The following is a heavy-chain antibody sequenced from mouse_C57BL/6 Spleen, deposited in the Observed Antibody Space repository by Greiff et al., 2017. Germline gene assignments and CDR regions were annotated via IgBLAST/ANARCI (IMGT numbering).Heavy chain of an antibody. J-gene: IGHJ2*01. CDR3: AREEISYYFDY. D-gene: IGHD6-2*01. V-gene: IGHV1-76*01. Sequence: QVQLQQSGAELVRPGASVKLSCKASGYTFTDYYINWVKQRPGQGLEWIARIYPGSGNTYYNEKFKGKATLTAEKSSSTAYMQLSSLTSEDSAVYFCAREEISYYFDYWGQGTTLTVSS. CDR2: IYPGSGNT. CDR1: GYTFTDYY.